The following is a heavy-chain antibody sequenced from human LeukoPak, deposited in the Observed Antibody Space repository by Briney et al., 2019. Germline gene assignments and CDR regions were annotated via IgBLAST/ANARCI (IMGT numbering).Heavy chain of an antibody. J-gene: IGHJ6*03. Sequence: PSETLSLTCAVYGGSFSGYYWSWIRQPPGKGLEWIGEINHSGSTNYNPSLKSRVTISVDTSENQFSLKLSSVTAADTAVYYCARVPYYYGSGSYYPYYYYYYMDVWGKGTTVTVSS. CDR1: GGSFSGYY. D-gene: IGHD3-10*01. V-gene: IGHV4-34*01. CDR3: ARVPYYYGSGSYYPYYYYYYMDV. CDR2: INHSGST.